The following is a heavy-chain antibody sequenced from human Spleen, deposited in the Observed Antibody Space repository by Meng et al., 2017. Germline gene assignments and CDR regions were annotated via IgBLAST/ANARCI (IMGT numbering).Heavy chain of an antibody. CDR2: INPKSGDT. Sequence: ASVKVSCKPSGYNFPDYYIHWVRRAPGQGLEWMGRINPKSGDTHYAQKFQARVTMTGDTSISTAYMELSGLRSDDTAMYYCARGRVRGVIKPSSYGMDVWGQGTTVTVSS. CDR1: GYNFPDYY. D-gene: IGHD3-10*01. CDR3: ARGRVRGVIKPSSYGMDV. V-gene: IGHV1-2*06. J-gene: IGHJ6*02.